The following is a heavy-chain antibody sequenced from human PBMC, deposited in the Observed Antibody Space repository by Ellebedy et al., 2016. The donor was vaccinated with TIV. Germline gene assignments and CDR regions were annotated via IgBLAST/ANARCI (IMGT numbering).Heavy chain of an antibody. Sequence: GESLKISCAASGFTFSSYAMSWVRQAPGKGLEWVSTISNTGSRTYYADSVEGRFIISRDNSKKTLYLQMNSLRAEDTAVYYCARGPNYYYGMDVWGQGTTVTVSS. J-gene: IGHJ6*02. CDR1: GFTFSSYA. CDR3: ARGPNYYYGMDV. V-gene: IGHV3-23*01. CDR2: ISNTGSRT.